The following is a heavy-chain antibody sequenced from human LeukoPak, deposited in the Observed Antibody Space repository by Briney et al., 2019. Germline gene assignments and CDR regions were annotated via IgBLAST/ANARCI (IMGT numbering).Heavy chain of an antibody. Sequence: PGGSLRLSCAASGFTFSDYYMRWIRQAPRRGLDGVSYISSSGSTIYYADSVKGRFTISRDNAKNSLYLQMNSLRAEDTAVYYCARLRISITMVRGPPCYFDYWGQGTLVTVSS. V-gene: IGHV3-11*04. CDR2: ISSSGSTI. J-gene: IGHJ4*02. CDR1: GFTFSDYY. CDR3: ARLRISITMVRGPPCYFDY. D-gene: IGHD3-10*01.